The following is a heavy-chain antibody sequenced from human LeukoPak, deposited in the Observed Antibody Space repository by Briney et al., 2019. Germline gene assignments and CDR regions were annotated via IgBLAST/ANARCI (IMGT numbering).Heavy chain of an antibody. Sequence: ASVKVSCKASGYTFTGYYMHWVRQAPGQGLEWMGWINPNSGGTNYAQKFQGRVTMTRDTSISTAYMELSRLRSDDTAVYYCARGDEKYYDFWSGPTRTTDYWGQGTLVTVSS. CDR2: INPNSGGT. J-gene: IGHJ4*02. D-gene: IGHD3-3*01. V-gene: IGHV1-2*02. CDR3: ARGDEKYYDFWSGPTRTTDY. CDR1: GYTFTGYY.